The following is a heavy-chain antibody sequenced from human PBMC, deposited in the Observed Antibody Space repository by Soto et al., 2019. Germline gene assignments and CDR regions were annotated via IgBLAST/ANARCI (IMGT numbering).Heavy chain of an antibody. V-gene: IGHV1-18*01. CDR3: ARDGPHDYDRSGYSKRYYYYGMDV. J-gene: IGHJ6*02. Sequence: ASVKVSCKASGYTFTSYGISWVRQAPGQGLEWMGWISAYNGNTNYAQKLQGRVTMTRDTSTSTAYMELSSLRSDDTAVYYCARDGPHDYDRSGYSKRYYYYGMDVWGQGTTVTVSS. CDR1: GYTFTSYG. CDR2: ISAYNGNT. D-gene: IGHD3-22*01.